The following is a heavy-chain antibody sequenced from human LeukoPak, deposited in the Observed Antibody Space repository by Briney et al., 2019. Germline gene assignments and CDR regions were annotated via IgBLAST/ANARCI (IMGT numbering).Heavy chain of an antibody. CDR2: IIPNSGGT. CDR3: ASGGGWFGELSIDY. V-gene: IGHV1-2*02. Sequence: GASVKVSCKVSTYTFTGYYMHWVRQASGQGLEWMGWIIPNSGGTNYAQKFQGRVTMTRDTSISTAYMELSRLGSDDTAVYYCASGGGWFGELSIDYWGQGTLVTVSS. CDR1: TYTFTGYY. J-gene: IGHJ4*02. D-gene: IGHD3-10*01.